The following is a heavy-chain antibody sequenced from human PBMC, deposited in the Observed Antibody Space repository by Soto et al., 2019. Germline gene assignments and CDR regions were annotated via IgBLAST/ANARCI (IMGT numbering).Heavy chain of an antibody. CDR1: GCTFSSYA. Sequence: EVELLESGGGLVQPGGSLRLSCAAAGCTFSSYAMSWVRQAPGKGLEWVSAISGSGGSTYYADSVKGRFTISRDNSKNTLYLQMNSLRAEDTAVYYCAKAVTVVTPNYFDYWGQGTLVTVSS. J-gene: IGHJ4*02. D-gene: IGHD2-21*02. V-gene: IGHV3-23*01. CDR2: ISGSGGST. CDR3: AKAVTVVTPNYFDY.